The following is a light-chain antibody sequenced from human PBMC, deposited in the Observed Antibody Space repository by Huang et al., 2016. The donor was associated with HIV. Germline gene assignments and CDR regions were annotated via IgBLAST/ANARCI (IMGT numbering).Light chain of an antibody. Sequence: DIVMTQSPDSLAVSPGERATINCKSSQTVLYSLNKKNSVAWFHQKPGQPPKLLIYWATTRESGVPDRCSGSGSGTDFTLTINNLQAEDVAVYFCLQYYSVPQTFGHGTKVEIK. J-gene: IGKJ1*01. CDR2: WAT. CDR1: QTVLYSLNKKNS. CDR3: LQYYSVPQT. V-gene: IGKV4-1*01.